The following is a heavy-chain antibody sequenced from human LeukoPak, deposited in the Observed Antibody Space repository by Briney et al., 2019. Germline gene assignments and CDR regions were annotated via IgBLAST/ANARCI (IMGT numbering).Heavy chain of an antibody. J-gene: IGHJ4*02. CDR3: ARQTGSGLFILP. CDR1: GGSISSSSYY. V-gene: IGHV4-39*01. Sequence: SETLSLTCTVSGGSISSSSYYWGWIRQPPGKGLEWIGSIYYSGNTYYNASLKSQVSISIDTSKNQFSLRLTSVTAADTAVYYCARQTGSGLFILPGGQGTLVTVSS. CDR2: IYYSGNT. D-gene: IGHD3/OR15-3a*01.